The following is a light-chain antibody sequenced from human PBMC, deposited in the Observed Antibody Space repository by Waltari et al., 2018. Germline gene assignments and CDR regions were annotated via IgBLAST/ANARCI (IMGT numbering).Light chain of an antibody. J-gene: IGKJ2*01. CDR2: DVS. CDR3: QHYHSLPYT. CDR1: QDISKY. Sequence: DIQMTQSPSSLSAAVGDRVTITCRASQDISKYLSWFQQKAGKAPQLLIHDVSNLEGWVPSRFSGTGSGTDFSFTITSLQPEDIATYYCQHYHSLPYTFGRGTKLQIK. V-gene: IGKV1-33*01.